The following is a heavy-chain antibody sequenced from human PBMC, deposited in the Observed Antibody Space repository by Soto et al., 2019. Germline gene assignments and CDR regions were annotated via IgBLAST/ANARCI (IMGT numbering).Heavy chain of an antibody. CDR3: ARCGGDCQYYYYYMDV. Sequence: SVKVSCKASGYTFTSYGISWLRQAPGQGLEWMGWISAYNGNTNYAQKLQGRVTMTTDTSTSTAYMELRSLRSDDTAVYYCARCGGDCQYYYYYMDVWGKGTTVTVSS. D-gene: IGHD2-21*01. V-gene: IGHV1-18*01. CDR1: GYTFTSYG. CDR2: ISAYNGNT. J-gene: IGHJ6*03.